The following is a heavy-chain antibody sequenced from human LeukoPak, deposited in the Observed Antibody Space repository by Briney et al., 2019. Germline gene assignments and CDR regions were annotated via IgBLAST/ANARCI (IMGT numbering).Heavy chain of an antibody. D-gene: IGHD3-22*01. CDR3: ARELGVGVIGDAFDI. CDR2: VNTDGSST. CDR1: GSTLGSYR. V-gene: IGHV3-74*01. Sequence: QSGGSLRLSCAVSGSTLGSYRMHWVRQAPGQGLAWVSRVNTDGSSTTYAESVKGRFTISKDNAKNTLYLQMNGLRAEDTAVYYCARELGVGVIGDAFDIWGQGTVVTVSS. J-gene: IGHJ3*02.